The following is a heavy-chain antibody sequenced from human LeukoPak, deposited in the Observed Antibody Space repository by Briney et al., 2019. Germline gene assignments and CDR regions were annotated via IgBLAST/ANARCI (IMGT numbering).Heavy chain of an antibody. CDR3: AKNQYYYDSAADY. Sequence: PGGSLRLSCAASGFTFSSYAISWVRQAPGKGLEWVSAISGSGGSTYYADSVKGRFTISRDNSKNTLYLQMNSLRAEDTAVYYCAKNQYYYDSAADYWGQGTLVTVSS. CDR1: GFTFSSYA. CDR2: ISGSGGST. J-gene: IGHJ4*02. D-gene: IGHD3-22*01. V-gene: IGHV3-23*01.